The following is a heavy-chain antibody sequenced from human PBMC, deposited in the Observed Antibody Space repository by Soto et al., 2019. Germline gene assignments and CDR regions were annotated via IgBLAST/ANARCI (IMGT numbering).Heavy chain of an antibody. J-gene: IGHJ4*02. CDR3: ARVSYFYELDY. D-gene: IGHD3-22*01. CDR2: IYYSGST. V-gene: IGHV4-59*01. CDR1: GGSISSYY. Sequence: SETLSLTCTVSGGSISSYYWSWIRQPPGKGLEWIGYIYYSGSTNYNPPLKSRVTISVDTSKNQFSLKLSSVTAADTAVYYCARVSYFYELDYWGQGTLVTVSS.